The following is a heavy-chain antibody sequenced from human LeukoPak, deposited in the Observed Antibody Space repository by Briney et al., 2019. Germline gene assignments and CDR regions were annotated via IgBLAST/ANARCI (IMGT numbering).Heavy chain of an antibody. CDR2: IYYSGST. CDR1: GGSISNYY. D-gene: IGHD2-2*01. CDR3: AAVVVPAASYYYYYMDV. Sequence: SETLSLTCTVSGGSISNYYWSWFRQPPGKGLEWIAYIYYSGSTYYNPSLKSRVTISVDTSKNQFSLKLSSVTAADTAVYYCAAVVVPAASYYYYYMDVWGKGTTVTVSS. V-gene: IGHV4-59*04. J-gene: IGHJ6*03.